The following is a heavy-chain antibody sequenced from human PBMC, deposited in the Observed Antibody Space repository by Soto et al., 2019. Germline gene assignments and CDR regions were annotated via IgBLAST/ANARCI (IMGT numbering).Heavy chain of an antibody. CDR2: IYYSGST. CDR3: ASQADMDDYYFDY. J-gene: IGHJ4*02. CDR1: AGSISGYY. V-gene: IGHV4-59*01. D-gene: IGHD2-2*03. Sequence: QVQLQESGPGLVKPSETLSLTCTVSAGSISGYYWSWIRQPPGKGLEWIGYIYYSGSTNYNPSFKRRVTMSVDTSKNQFSLKMSSVTAADTAVYYCASQADMDDYYFDYWGQGTLVTVSS.